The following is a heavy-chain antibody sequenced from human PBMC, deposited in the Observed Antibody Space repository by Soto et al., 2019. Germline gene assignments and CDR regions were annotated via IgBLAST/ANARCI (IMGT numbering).Heavy chain of an antibody. D-gene: IGHD5-12*01. Sequence: PSETLSLTCTVSGGSISTYYWSWIRQPLGKGLEWIGYIYYSGSTNCNPSLKSRVTISVDTSKNQFSLKLSSVTAADTAVYYCTRAGYNIDYWGQGTLVTVSS. CDR2: IYYSGST. CDR1: GGSISTYY. J-gene: IGHJ4*02. V-gene: IGHV4-59*01. CDR3: TRAGYNIDY.